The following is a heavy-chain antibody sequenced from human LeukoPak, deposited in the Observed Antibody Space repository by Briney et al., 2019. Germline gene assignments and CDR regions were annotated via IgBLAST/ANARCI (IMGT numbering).Heavy chain of an antibody. CDR2: ISGSGGST. V-gene: IGHV3-23*01. CDR3: AKDQGTGIAAAGTSHY. J-gene: IGHJ4*02. CDR1: GFTFSSYA. Sequence: GGSLRLSCAASGFTFSSYAMSWVRQAPGKGLEWVSVISGSGGSTYYADSVKGRFTISRDNSKNTLYLQMNSLRAEDTAVYYRAKDQGTGIAAAGTSHYWGQGTLVTVSS. D-gene: IGHD6-13*01.